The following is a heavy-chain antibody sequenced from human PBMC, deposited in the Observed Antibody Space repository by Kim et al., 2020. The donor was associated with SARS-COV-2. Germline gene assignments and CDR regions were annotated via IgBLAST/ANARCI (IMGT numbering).Heavy chain of an antibody. CDR3: ARAPTVLLWFGAPGAFDN. Sequence: SETLSLTCTVSGGSISSGSYYWSWIRQPAGKGLEWIGRIYTSGSTNYNPSLKSRVTISVDTSKNQFSLKLSSVTAADTAVYYCARAPTVLLWFGAPGAFDNWGQGTLVTVSS. D-gene: IGHD3-10*01. CDR2: IYTSGST. CDR1: GGSISSGSYY. V-gene: IGHV4-61*02. J-gene: IGHJ3*02.